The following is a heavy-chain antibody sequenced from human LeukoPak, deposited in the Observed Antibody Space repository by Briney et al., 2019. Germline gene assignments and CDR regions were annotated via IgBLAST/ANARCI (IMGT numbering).Heavy chain of an antibody. CDR1: GGSISSGSYY. D-gene: IGHD3-22*01. Sequence: SQTLSLTCTVSGGSISSGSYYWSWIRQPAGKGLEWIGRIYTSGSTNYIPSLKSRVTISVDTSKNQLSLKLSSVTAADTAVYYCARGDYYDSSGYLGGNGAFDIWGQGTMVTVSS. CDR3: ARGDYYDSSGYLGGNGAFDI. V-gene: IGHV4-61*02. CDR2: IYTSGST. J-gene: IGHJ3*02.